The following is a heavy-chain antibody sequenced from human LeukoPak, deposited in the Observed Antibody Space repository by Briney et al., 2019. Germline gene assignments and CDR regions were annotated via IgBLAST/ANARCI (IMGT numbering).Heavy chain of an antibody. V-gene: IGHV1-3*01. D-gene: IGHD2-15*01. CDR3: ARDSGDIVVVVALGYFDY. CDR1: GYTFTSYG. CDR2: INAGNGNT. Sequence: ASVKVSCKASGYTFTSYGISWVRQAPGQRLEWMGWINAGNGNTKYSQKFQGRVTITRDTSASTAYMELSSLRSEDTAVYYCARDSGDIVVVVALGYFDYWGQGTLVTVSS. J-gene: IGHJ4*02.